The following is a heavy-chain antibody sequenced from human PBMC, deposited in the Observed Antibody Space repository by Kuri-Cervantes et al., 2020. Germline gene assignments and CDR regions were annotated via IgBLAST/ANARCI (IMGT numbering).Heavy chain of an antibody. V-gene: IGHV4-34*01. CDR1: GGSFSGYY. D-gene: IGHD3-10*01. CDR2: INHSGST. Sequence: SETLSLTCAVYGGSFSGYYWSWIRQPPGKGLEWIGEINHSGSTNYNPSLKSRVTISVDTSKNQFSLKLSSVTAADTAVYYCARGLLVRRGQGMNAFDIWGQGTMVTVSS. J-gene: IGHJ3*02. CDR3: ARGLLVRRGQGMNAFDI.